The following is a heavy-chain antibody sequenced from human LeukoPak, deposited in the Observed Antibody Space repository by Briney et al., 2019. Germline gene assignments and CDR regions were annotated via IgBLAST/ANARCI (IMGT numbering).Heavy chain of an antibody. D-gene: IGHD3-22*01. J-gene: IGHJ4*02. Sequence: ASVKVSCKTSGYTFTGYYIHWVRQAPGQGIEWMGWINAGNGNTKYSQEFQGRVTITRDTSASTAYMELSSLRSEDMAVYYCARESLYYYDSSGYYSGGNFDYWGQGTLVTVSS. CDR1: GYTFTGYY. V-gene: IGHV1-3*03. CDR3: ARESLYYYDSSGYYSGGNFDY. CDR2: INAGNGNT.